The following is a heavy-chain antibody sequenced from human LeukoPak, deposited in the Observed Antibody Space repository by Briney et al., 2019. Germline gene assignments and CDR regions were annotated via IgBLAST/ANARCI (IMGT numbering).Heavy chain of an antibody. Sequence: PGGSLRLSCAASGFTFNNYWMHWVRQAPGKGLGWVSGINRDGRSTDYADSVKGRFTISRDNARNTLYLQMNSLRGDDTAVYYFAAELSVCGGNSELHWGEGTLVTVSS. CDR1: GFTFNNYW. D-gene: IGHD2-21*02. CDR3: AAELSVCGGNSELH. V-gene: IGHV3-74*01. CDR2: INRDGRST. J-gene: IGHJ4*02.